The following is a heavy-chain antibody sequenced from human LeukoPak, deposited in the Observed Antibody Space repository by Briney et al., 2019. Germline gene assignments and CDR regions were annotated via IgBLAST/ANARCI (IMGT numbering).Heavy chain of an antibody. CDR1: GGSISGSNYY. J-gene: IGHJ5*02. V-gene: IGHV4-39*01. D-gene: IGHD1-26*01. CDR2: IYHSGST. CDR3: ARTYTGSDFDP. Sequence: SETLSLTCTVSGGSISGSNYYWGWIRQSPGKGPEWIGNIYHSGSTHYNPSLKSRVTISVDTSKNQFSLKLRSVAAADTALYYCARTYTGSDFDPRGQGTLVTVSS.